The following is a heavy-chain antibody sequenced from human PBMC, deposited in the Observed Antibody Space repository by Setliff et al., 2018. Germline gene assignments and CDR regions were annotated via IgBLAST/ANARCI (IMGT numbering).Heavy chain of an antibody. J-gene: IGHJ4*02. Sequence: PSETLSLTCAVSGGSISSSNWWSWVRQPPGKGLEWIGEIYHSGSTNYNPSLKSRVTISVDTSKNQFSLKLSSVTAADTAVYYCAGGSLHRLDYWGQGTLVTVSS. V-gene: IGHV4-4*02. CDR3: AGGSLHRLDY. CDR2: IYHSGST. D-gene: IGHD3-10*01. CDR1: GGSISSSNW.